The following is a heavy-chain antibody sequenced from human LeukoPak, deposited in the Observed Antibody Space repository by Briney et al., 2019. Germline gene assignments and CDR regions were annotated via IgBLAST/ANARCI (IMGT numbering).Heavy chain of an antibody. D-gene: IGHD2-2*01. Sequence: SETLSLTCTVSGGSIRSSSYYWGWIRQPPGKGLEWIGSIYYSGSTYYNPSLKSRVTISVDTSKNQFSLKLSSVTAADTAVYYCARMNDIVVVPAASPGDWFDPWGQGTLVTVSS. J-gene: IGHJ5*02. CDR2: IYYSGST. CDR1: GGSIRSSSYY. V-gene: IGHV4-39*07. CDR3: ARMNDIVVVPAASPGDWFDP.